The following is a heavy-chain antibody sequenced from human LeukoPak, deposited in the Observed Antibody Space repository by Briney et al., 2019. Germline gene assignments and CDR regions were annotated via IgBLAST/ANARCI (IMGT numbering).Heavy chain of an antibody. CDR3: ARASPFDSSGYYEFDY. CDR2: INWNGGST. D-gene: IGHD3-22*01. CDR1: GFTFDDYG. V-gene: IGHV3-20*04. J-gene: IGHJ4*02. Sequence: PGGSLRLSCAASGFTFDDYGMSWVRQAPGKGLEWVSGINWNGGSTGYADSVKGRFTISRDNAKNSLYLQMNSLRAEDTALYYCARASPFDSSGYYEFDYWGEGTLVTASP.